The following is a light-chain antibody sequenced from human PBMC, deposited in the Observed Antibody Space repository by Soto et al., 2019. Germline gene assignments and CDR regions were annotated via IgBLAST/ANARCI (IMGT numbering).Light chain of an antibody. CDR1: SSDVGYYNY. CDR3: SSYTSSSTLYV. V-gene: IGLV2-14*01. CDR2: EVN. J-gene: IGLJ1*01. Sequence: QSVLTQPASVSGSPGQSITISCTGTSSDVGYYNYVSWYQQHPGKAPKLMIYEVNNRPSGVSNRFSGSKSGNTASLTISGLQAADEADYYCSSYTSSSTLYVFGTGTKVTVL.